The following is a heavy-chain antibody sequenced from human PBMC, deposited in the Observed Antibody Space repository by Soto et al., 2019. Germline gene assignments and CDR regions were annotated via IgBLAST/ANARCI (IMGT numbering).Heavy chain of an antibody. D-gene: IGHD6-13*01. CDR3: ARTTGSSWQDYYYYYGMDV. Sequence: QLQLQESGPGLVKPSETLSLTCTVSGGSISSSSYYWGWIRQPPGKGLEWIGSIYYSGSTYYNPSLKSRVPLSVDTSKTHSPLKLSSVTAADTAVYYCARTTGSSWQDYYYYYGMDVWGQGTTVTVSS. CDR1: GGSISSSSYY. CDR2: IYYSGST. J-gene: IGHJ6*02. V-gene: IGHV4-39*02.